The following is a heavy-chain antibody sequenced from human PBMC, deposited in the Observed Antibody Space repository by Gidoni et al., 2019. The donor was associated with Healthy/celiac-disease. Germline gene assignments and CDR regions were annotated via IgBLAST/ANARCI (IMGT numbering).Heavy chain of an antibody. V-gene: IGHV1-18*01. CDR3: ARDKGVDIVATIADAFDI. CDR1: GYTFTSYG. D-gene: IGHD5-12*01. CDR2: ISAYNGNT. Sequence: QVQLVQSGAEVKKPGASVKVSCKASGYTFTSYGISWVRQAPGQGLEWMGWISAYNGNTNYAQKLQGRVTMTTDTSTSTAYMELRSLRSDDTAVYYCARDKGVDIVATIADAFDIWGQGTMVTVSS. J-gene: IGHJ3*02.